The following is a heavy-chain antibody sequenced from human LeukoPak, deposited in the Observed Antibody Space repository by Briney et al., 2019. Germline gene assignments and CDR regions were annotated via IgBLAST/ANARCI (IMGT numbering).Heavy chain of an antibody. CDR3: AKDTLWFGESADFDY. CDR1: GFTFSSYG. J-gene: IGHJ4*02. D-gene: IGHD3-10*01. Sequence: GGSLRLSCAASGFTFSSYGMHWVRQAPGKGLEWVVFIRYDGSNKYYADSVKGRFTISRDNSKNTLYLQMNSLRAEDTAVYYCAKDTLWFGESADFDYWGQGTLVTVSS. CDR2: IRYDGSNK. V-gene: IGHV3-30*02.